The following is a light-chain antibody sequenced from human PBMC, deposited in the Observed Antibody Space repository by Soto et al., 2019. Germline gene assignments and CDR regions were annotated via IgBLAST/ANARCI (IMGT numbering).Light chain of an antibody. CDR3: HQRGTWPET. J-gene: IGKJ1*01. V-gene: IGKV3-11*01. Sequence: EIVLTQFPATLSLSPGERATLSCRASQSVSTYLAWYQQKPGQAPRLLIYGASNRATGIPARFSGSGSGTDFTLTIGSLEPEDSAVYYCHQRGTWPETFGQGTNVEIK. CDR1: QSVSTY. CDR2: GAS.